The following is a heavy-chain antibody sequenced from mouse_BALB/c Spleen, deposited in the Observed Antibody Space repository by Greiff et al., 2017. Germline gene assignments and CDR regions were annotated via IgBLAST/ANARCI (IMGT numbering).Heavy chain of an antibody. J-gene: IGHJ3*01. Sequence: EVQGVESGGGLVQPGGSLKLSCAASGFDFSRYWMSWVRQAPGKGLEWIGEINPDSSTINYTPSLKDKFIISRDNAKNTLYLQMSKVRSEDTALYYCARPGYGNWFAYWGQGTLVTVSA. CDR2: INPDSSTI. CDR1: GFDFSRYW. D-gene: IGHD2-1*01. V-gene: IGHV4-1*02. CDR3: ARPGYGNWFAY.